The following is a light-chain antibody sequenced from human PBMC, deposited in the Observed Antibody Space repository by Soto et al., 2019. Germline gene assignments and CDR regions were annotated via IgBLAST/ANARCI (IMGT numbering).Light chain of an antibody. CDR2: RAS. J-gene: IGKJ5*01. V-gene: IGKV3-15*01. CDR1: HSFDSL. CDR3: QQYNNWPIT. Sequence: ELVMTQSPDTLSVSPGETSTLSWNTSHSFDSLLAWYQQKPGQAPRLLIYRASTRTTGIPARFSGSGSGTEFTLTINSLQSEDFAVYYCQQYNNWPITFGQGTRLE.